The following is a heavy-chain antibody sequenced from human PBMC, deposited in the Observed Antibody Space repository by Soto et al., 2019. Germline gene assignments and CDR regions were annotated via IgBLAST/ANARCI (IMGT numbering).Heavy chain of an antibody. CDR1: GFTFTNYA. CDR2: ISGSGTDT. J-gene: IGHJ1*01. D-gene: IGHD2-21*01. Sequence: EVQLLASGGGLVQPGGSLRLSCGASGFTFTNYALSWVRQAPGKGLEWVSSISGSGTDTKYADSVKGRSTISRDNSKNTVYLQVNSLRGEDTAVYYCANNCGGNCYSTSRIVFQHWGQGTQVTVSS. CDR3: ANNCGGNCYSTSRIVFQH. V-gene: IGHV3-23*01.